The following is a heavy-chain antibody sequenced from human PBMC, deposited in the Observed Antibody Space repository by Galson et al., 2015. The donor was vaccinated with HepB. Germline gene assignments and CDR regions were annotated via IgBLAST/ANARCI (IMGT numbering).Heavy chain of an antibody. CDR2: IIPIFGTA. J-gene: IGHJ6*02. D-gene: IGHD3-22*01. CDR3: ATRRYYDSSGYYFVDSIYYYGMDV. V-gene: IGHV1-69*13. CDR1: GGTFSSYA. Sequence: SVKVSCKASGGTFSSYAISWVRQAPGQGLEWMGGIIPIFGTANYAQKFQGRVTITADESTSTAYMELSSLRSEDTAVYYCATRRYYDSSGYYFVDSIYYYGMDVWGQGTTVTVSS.